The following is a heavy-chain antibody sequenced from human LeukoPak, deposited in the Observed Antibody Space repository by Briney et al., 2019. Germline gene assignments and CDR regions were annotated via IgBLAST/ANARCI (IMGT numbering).Heavy chain of an antibody. J-gene: IGHJ4*02. Sequence: GASVTVSGKASGATFSSHAISWVRQAPGQGLEWVGGRIPVFGTTNYAQKFQGRVTITTDESTRTSYMELRSLKSDDTAVYYWARGKSGSDNGLDHWGQGSLVSVSS. V-gene: IGHV1-69*05. CDR1: GATFSSHA. CDR3: ARGKSGSDNGLDH. D-gene: IGHD5-12*01. CDR2: RIPVFGTT.